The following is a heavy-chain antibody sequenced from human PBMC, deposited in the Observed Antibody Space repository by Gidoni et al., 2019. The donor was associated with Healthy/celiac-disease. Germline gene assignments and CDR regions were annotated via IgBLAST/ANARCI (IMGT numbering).Heavy chain of an antibody. V-gene: IGHV1-18*01. D-gene: IGHD6-13*01. CDR3: ARDTRIAAAGPLDY. CDR1: GYTFTSYG. J-gene: IGHJ4*02. CDR2: ISAYNGNT. Sequence: QVQLVQSGAEVKKPGASVKVSCKASGYTFTSYGISWVRQAPGKGLEWMGWISAYNGNTNSEQKLQGRVTMTTDTSTSTAYMELRSLRSDDTAVYYCARDTRIAAAGPLDYWGQGTLVTVSS.